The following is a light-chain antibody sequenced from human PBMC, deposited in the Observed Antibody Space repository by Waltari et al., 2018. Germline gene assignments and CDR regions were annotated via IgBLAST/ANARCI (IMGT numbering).Light chain of an antibody. CDR1: SDDVGGFNY. J-gene: IGLJ1*01. Sequence: QSALTQPRSVSGSLGQSVTISCAGSSDDVGGFNYVSWYQQYPGKAPKLIMYNVYRRPSGFPLRFSGSKSGNTASLTVSGLQAEDEADYYCCSYSTTYPEVFGSGTKVTVV. CDR3: CSYSTTYPEV. CDR2: NVY. V-gene: IGLV2-11*01.